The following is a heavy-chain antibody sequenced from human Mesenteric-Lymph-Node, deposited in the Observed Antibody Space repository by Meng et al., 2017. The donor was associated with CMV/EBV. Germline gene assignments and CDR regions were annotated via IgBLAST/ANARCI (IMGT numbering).Heavy chain of an antibody. CDR3: ARGGVIGDAFDI. J-gene: IGHJ3*02. D-gene: IGHD3-10*01. Sequence: SETLSLTCIVSGDSMYNYYWNWIRQPPGKGLEWIGYIYHSGSTNYYPPLKSRVTMSVDTSKNQFSLKLSSVTAADTAVYYCARGGVIGDAFDIWGQGTTVTVSS. CDR2: IYHSGST. CDR1: GDSMYNYY. V-gene: IGHV4-59*01.